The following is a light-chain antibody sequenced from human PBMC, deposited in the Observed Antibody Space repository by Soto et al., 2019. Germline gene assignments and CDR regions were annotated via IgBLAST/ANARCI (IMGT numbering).Light chain of an antibody. J-gene: IGKJ5*01. CDR3: QQRSNWPIT. CDR2: DAS. Sequence: EIVLTQSPATLSLSPGESSTLSCRATRSVSSYLAWYQQEPGQAPRLLIYDASSRPTDIPARFSGSGSGTDFTLTISSLEPEDFALYYCQQRSNWPITFGQGTRLEI. CDR1: RSVSSY. V-gene: IGKV3-11*01.